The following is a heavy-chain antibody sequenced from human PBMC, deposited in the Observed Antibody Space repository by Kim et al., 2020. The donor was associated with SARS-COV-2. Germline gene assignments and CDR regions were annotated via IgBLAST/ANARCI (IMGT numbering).Heavy chain of an antibody. CDR3: AKNGRDSSGWELDY. Sequence: GGSLRLSCAASGFTFSSYGIHWVRQAPGKGLEWVAVISYDGSNKYYADSVKGRFTISRDNSKNTLYLQMNSLRAEDTAVYYCAKNGRDSSGWELDYWGQG. V-gene: IGHV3-30*18. CDR1: GFTFSSYG. CDR2: ISYDGSNK. J-gene: IGHJ4*02. D-gene: IGHD6-19*01.